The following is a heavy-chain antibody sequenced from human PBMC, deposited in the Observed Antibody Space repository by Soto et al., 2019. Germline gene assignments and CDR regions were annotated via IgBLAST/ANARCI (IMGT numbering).Heavy chain of an antibody. D-gene: IGHD3-3*01. Sequence: QLQLQESGPGLVKPSETLSLTCSVSGGTISSSRYYWAWIRQPPGKGLEWIGSIYYSGSPYYNPSLKSRVTISVDTSKNQFSLKLSSVTAADTAVYYCARPDGYDFWSRFDPWGQGTLVTVSS. CDR3: ARPDGYDFWSRFDP. J-gene: IGHJ5*02. V-gene: IGHV4-39*01. CDR2: IYYSGSP. CDR1: GGTISSSRYY.